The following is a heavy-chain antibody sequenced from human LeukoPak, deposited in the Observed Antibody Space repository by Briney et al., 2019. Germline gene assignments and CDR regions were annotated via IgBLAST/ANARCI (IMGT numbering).Heavy chain of an antibody. J-gene: IGHJ4*02. Sequence: PGGSLRLSCAASGFTFSNAWMSWVRQAPGKGLEWVGRIKSKTDGGTTDYAAPVKGRFTISRDDSKNTLYLQVNSLKTEDTAVYYCTTASYYYGSGPIDYWGQGTLVTVSS. CDR1: GFTFSNAW. D-gene: IGHD3-10*01. V-gene: IGHV3-15*01. CDR3: TTASYYYGSGPIDY. CDR2: IKSKTDGGTT.